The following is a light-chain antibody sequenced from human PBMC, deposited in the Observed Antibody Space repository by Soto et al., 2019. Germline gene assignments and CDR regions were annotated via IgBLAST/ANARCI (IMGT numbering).Light chain of an antibody. CDR2: END. Sequence: QSVLTQPPSVSAAPGQKVTISCSGSTSNIRNNYVSWYQQLPGTAPKLLIYENDKRPSEIPDRFSGSKSGASATLGITGLQTGDEADYYCGTWDTSLSSGVFGGGTKLTVL. J-gene: IGLJ3*02. CDR1: TSNIRNNY. CDR3: GTWDTSLSSGV. V-gene: IGLV1-51*02.